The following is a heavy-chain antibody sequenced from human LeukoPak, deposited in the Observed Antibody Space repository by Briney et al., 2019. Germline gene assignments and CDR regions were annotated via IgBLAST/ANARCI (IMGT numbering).Heavy chain of an antibody. J-gene: IGHJ3*02. D-gene: IGHD6-19*01. Sequence: ASVKVSCKASGYTFTSCGISWVRQAPGQGLEWMGWISAYNGNTNYAQKLQGRVTMTTDTSTSTAYMELRSLRSDDTAVYYCARDPEYSSGNDAFDIWGQGTMVTVSS. CDR1: GYTFTSCG. CDR3: ARDPEYSSGNDAFDI. CDR2: ISAYNGNT. V-gene: IGHV1-18*01.